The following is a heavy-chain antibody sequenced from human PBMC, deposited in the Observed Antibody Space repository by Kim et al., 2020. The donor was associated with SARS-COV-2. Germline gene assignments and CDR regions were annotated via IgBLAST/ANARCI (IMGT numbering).Heavy chain of an antibody. D-gene: IGHD6-19*01. V-gene: IGHV3-13*01. J-gene: IGHJ2*01. Sequence: YYPDSVRGRLTISRENAKNSLYLQMTSLRAGDTAVYYCARGSGWYLGYFDLWGRGTLVTVSS. CDR3: ARGSGWYLGYFDL.